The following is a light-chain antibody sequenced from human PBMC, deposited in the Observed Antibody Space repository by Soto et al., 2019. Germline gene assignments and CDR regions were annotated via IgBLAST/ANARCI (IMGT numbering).Light chain of an antibody. CDR1: QSVSNKY. CDR3: QQYNDWPPWT. CDR2: GAS. J-gene: IGKJ1*01. Sequence: ETVLMQSPGTLSLSPGESATLSCRASQSVSNKYLVWYQQKPGQAPRLLIHGASSRATGIPDRFSGSGSGTEFTLTISSLQSEDFAVYYCQQYNDWPPWTFGQGTKVEIK. V-gene: IGKV3D-15*01.